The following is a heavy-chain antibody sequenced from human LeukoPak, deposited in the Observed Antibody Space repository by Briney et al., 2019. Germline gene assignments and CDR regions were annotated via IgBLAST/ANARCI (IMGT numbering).Heavy chain of an antibody. CDR3: AGRSARYFDS. CDR2: VFYSGPT. V-gene: IGHV4-59*01. J-gene: IGHJ4*02. D-gene: IGHD1-26*01. Sequence: PLETLSLTCTVSGDSIDSYYWSWIRQPPGEGLQWIGYVFYSGPTNYDASLKSRVAISVDRSKNQFSLKLTSVSAAATAVYYCAGRSARYFDSWGQGTPVTFSS. CDR1: GDSIDSYY.